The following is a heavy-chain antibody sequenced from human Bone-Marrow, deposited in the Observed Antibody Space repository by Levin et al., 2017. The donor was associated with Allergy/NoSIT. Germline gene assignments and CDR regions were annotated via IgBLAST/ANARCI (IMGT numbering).Heavy chain of an antibody. CDR1: GYIFTDYW. J-gene: IGHJ3*02. D-gene: IGHD2-15*01. V-gene: IGHV5-51*01. CDR3: AGRDVVVTSARRDGFDI. Sequence: GESLKISCQVSGYIFTDYWFGWVRQIPGKGLEWMGMIYPDDSDVRYSPSFQGQVTISADKSISTAYLQWSSLKASDTAMYFGAGRDVVVTSARRDGFDIWGQGTQVTVS. CDR2: IYPDDSDV.